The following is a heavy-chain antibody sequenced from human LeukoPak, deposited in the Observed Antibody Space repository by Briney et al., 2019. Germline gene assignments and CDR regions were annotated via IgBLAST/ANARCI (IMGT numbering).Heavy chain of an antibody. J-gene: IGHJ3*02. CDR1: GFTFSSYW. CDR3: ARERDSDAFDI. V-gene: IGHV3-74*01. CDR2: INSDGSST. Sequence: GGSLRLSCAASGFTFSSYWMHWVRQAPGKGLVWVPRINSDGSSTSYADSVKGRFTISRDNAKSALYLQMNSLRAEDTAVYYCARERDSDAFDIWGQGTMVTVSS. D-gene: IGHD5-18*01.